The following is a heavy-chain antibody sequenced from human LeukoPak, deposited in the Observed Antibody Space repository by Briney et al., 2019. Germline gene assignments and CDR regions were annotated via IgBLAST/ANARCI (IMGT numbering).Heavy chain of an antibody. Sequence: ASVKVSCKASGYTFTSYYMHWVRQAPGQGLEWMGIINPSGGSTSYAQKFQGRVTMTRDTSTSTVYMELSSLRSEDTAVYYCARWGNGVYYSSSHDAFDIWGQGTMVTVSS. CDR2: INPSGGST. J-gene: IGHJ3*02. D-gene: IGHD6-13*01. V-gene: IGHV1-46*01. CDR1: GYTFTSYY. CDR3: ARWGNGVYYSSSHDAFDI.